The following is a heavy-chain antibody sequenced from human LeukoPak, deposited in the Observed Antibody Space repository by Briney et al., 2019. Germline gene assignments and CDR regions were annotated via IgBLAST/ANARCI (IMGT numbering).Heavy chain of an antibody. CDR2: ISSSSSTI. J-gene: IGHJ4*02. CDR3: ARGPYYDFWSGYPGGAY. Sequence: PGGSLRLSCAASGFTFSSYSMNWVRQAPGKGLEWVSYISSSSSTIYYADSVKGRFTISRDNAKNSLYLQMNSLRAEDTAVYYCARGPYYDFWSGYPGGAYWGQGTLVTVSS. V-gene: IGHV3-48*01. CDR1: GFTFSSYS. D-gene: IGHD3-3*01.